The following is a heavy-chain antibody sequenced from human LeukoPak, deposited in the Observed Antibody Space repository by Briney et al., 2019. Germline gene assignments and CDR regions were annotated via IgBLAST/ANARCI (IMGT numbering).Heavy chain of an antibody. V-gene: IGHV3-9*02. D-gene: IGHD5-12*01. Sequence: GGSLRLSPAASVFTSLEYTMHGVRPAPGKGLGWVCGINRNIGSRGYADSVKGRFTISRDNTKSALYLQMNSLRADDLTLYYCANTPRVREYSGYDDPAVWYFDLWGRGTLVTVSS. J-gene: IGHJ2*01. CDR1: VFTSLEYT. CDR2: INRNIGSR. CDR3: ANTPRVREYSGYDDPAVWYFDL.